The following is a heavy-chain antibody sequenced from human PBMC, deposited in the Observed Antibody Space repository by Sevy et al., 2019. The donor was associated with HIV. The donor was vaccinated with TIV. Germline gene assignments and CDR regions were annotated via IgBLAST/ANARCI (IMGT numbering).Heavy chain of an antibody. Sequence: LLQLRRPCPSPALSMVGPSVVTTGAIRQPPGKGLEWIGEINHSGSTNYNPSLKSRVTISVDTSKNQFSLKLSSVTAADTAVYYCARVEYSYGYSSYYMDVWGKGTTVTVSS. CDR1: VGPSVVTT. CDR3: ARVEYSYGYSSYYMDV. V-gene: IGHV4-34*01. J-gene: IGHJ6*03. CDR2: INHSGST. D-gene: IGHD5-18*01.